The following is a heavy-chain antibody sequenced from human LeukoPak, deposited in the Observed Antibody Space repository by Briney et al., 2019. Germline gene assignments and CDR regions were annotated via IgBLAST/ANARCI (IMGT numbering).Heavy chain of an antibody. CDR3: ARSRPPAMVTRWFDY. Sequence: PSETLSLTCTVPGGSITSYYWSWIRQPPGKGLEWIGYIYYSGSTNYNPSPKSRVTISVDTSKNQFSLKLSSVTAADTAVYYCARSRPPAMVTRWFDYWGQGTLATVSS. J-gene: IGHJ4*02. CDR1: GGSITSYY. V-gene: IGHV4-59*01. CDR2: IYYSGST. D-gene: IGHD5-18*01.